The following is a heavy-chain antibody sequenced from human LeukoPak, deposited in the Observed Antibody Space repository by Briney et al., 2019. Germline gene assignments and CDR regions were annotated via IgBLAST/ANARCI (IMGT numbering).Heavy chain of an antibody. CDR3: ARSGITMVGGASIGLLTFDI. D-gene: IGHD3-10*01. V-gene: IGHV3-74*03. CDR2: INDDGRTT. Sequence: PGGSLRLSCAASGFTFSYYWMHWVRQAPGEGLAWVSRINDDGRTTTYADSVKGRITISRDNAKNTPYLQMSSLRVEDTAVYYCARSGITMVGGASIGLLTFDIWGPGTMVTVSP. J-gene: IGHJ3*02. CDR1: GFTFSYYW.